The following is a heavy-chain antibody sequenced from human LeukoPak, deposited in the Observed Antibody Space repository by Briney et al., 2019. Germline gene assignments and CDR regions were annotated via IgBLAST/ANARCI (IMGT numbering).Heavy chain of an antibody. J-gene: IGHJ4*02. Sequence: GGSLRLSCAASGFTFSTYAMSWVRQAPGKGLEWVSGISGSGDNTYYADSVKGRFTISRDNSKNTLYVQVNSLGTEDTAAYYCAKGSYYDSSGSFYFDYWGQGTLVTVSS. D-gene: IGHD3-22*01. CDR1: GFTFSTYA. CDR3: AKGSYYDSSGSFYFDY. CDR2: ISGSGDNT. V-gene: IGHV3-23*01.